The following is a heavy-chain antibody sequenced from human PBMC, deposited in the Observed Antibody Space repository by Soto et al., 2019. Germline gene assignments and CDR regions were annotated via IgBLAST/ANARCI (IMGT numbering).Heavy chain of an antibody. J-gene: IGHJ4*02. CDR1: GYTFTSYA. CDR2: INAGNGNT. Sequence: ASLKVSCKASGYTFTSYAMHWVRQAPGQRLEWMGWINAGNGNTKYSQKFQGRVTITRDTSASTAYMELSSLRSEDTAVYYCARSIYYYDSSGYQYYFDYWGQGTLVTVSS. D-gene: IGHD3-22*01. V-gene: IGHV1-3*01. CDR3: ARSIYYYDSSGYQYYFDY.